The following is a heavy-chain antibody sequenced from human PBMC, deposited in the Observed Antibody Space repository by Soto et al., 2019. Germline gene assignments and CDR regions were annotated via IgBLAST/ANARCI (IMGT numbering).Heavy chain of an antibody. J-gene: IGHJ4*02. CDR2: INTDGSST. V-gene: IGHV3-74*01. CDR3: AKRGVDTFGLSY. D-gene: IGHD3-10*01. Sequence: EVQLVESGGGLVQPGGSLRLSCAVSGFTFSSFWMHWVRPAPGEGLVWVSRINTDGSSTSYADSVKGRFTISRDNAKNTLYLQMNSLRVEDTAMYYCAKRGVDTFGLSYWGQGTLVTVSS. CDR1: GFTFSSFW.